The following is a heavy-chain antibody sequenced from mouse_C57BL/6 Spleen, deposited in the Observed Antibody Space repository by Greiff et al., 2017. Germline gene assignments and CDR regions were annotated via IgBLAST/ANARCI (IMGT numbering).Heavy chain of an antibody. CDR3: ARKLHYGSSYGYFDV. Sequence: EVQLQQSGPELVKPGASVKISCKASGYSFTDYNMNWVKQSNGKSLEWIGVINPNYGTTSYNQKFKGKATLTVAQSSSTAYIQLNSLTSEDSAVYYCARKLHYGSSYGYFDVWGTGTTVTVSS. CDR2: INPNYGTT. V-gene: IGHV1-39*01. J-gene: IGHJ1*03. D-gene: IGHD1-1*01. CDR1: GYSFTDYN.